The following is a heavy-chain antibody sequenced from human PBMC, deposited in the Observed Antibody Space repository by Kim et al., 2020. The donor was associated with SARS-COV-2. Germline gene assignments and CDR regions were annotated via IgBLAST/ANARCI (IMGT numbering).Heavy chain of an antibody. Sequence: NPSFQGQVTISADKSISTAYLQLSSLKASDTAMYYCARTYSSGSHDAFDIWGQGTMVTVSS. V-gene: IGHV5-51*01. J-gene: IGHJ3*02. D-gene: IGHD6-19*01. CDR3: ARTYSSGSHDAFDI.